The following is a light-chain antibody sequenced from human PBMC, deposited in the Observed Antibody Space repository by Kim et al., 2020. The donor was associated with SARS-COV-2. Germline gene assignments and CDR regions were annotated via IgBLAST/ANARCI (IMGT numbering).Light chain of an antibody. Sequence: PASSSRRTSQSLVYSDVNSYLNWFHQRPGQSPRRLIYKVSNRDSGVPDRFSGSGSGTDFTLQISRVEAEDVGVYCCMQGTHWPFTFGPGTKVDIK. V-gene: IGKV2-30*01. CDR1: QSLVYSDVNSY. CDR2: KVS. CDR3: MQGTHWPFT. J-gene: IGKJ3*01.